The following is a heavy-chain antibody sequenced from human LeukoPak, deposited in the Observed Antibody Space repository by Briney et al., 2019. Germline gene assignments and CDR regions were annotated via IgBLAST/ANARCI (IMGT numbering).Heavy chain of an antibody. CDR2: IIPIFGTA. D-gene: IGHD2-2*01. J-gene: IGHJ6*03. CDR1: GGTFSSYA. CDR3: ASSGYCSSTSCLYYYYYYMDV. Sequence: SVKVSCKASGGTFSSYAISWVRLAPGQGLEWMGGIIPIFGTANYAQKFQGRVTITTDESTSTAYMELSSLRSEDTAVYYCASSGYCSSTSCLYYYYYYMDVWGKGTTVTVSS. V-gene: IGHV1-69*05.